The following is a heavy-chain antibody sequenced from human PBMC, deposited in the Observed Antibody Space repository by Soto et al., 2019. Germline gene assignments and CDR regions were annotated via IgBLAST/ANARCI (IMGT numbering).Heavy chain of an antibody. CDR2: IYYSGST. D-gene: IGHD3-10*01. J-gene: IGHJ4*02. Sequence: QVHLQESGPGLVKPSETLSLTCTVSGGSISSYYWSWLRQHPGKGLEWIGYIYYSGSTNYNPSLKSRVTISVDTSKNQFSLKLSSVTAADTAVYYCARRYGSSFDYWGQGTLVTVSS. CDR3: ARRYGSSFDY. V-gene: IGHV4-59*08. CDR1: GGSISSYY.